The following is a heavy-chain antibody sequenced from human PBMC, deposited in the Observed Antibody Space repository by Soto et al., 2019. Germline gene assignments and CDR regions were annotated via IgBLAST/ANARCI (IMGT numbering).Heavy chain of an antibody. Sequence: SETLSLTCTVSGGSISSYYWSWIRQPPGKGLEWIGYIFYSGTTNYNPSLKSRVTISVDTSKNQFSLKLRFVTTADTAVYYCARLPSYYDSSSVDYWGQGTLVTVSS. J-gene: IGHJ4*02. CDR2: IFYSGTT. D-gene: IGHD3-22*01. CDR3: ARLPSYYDSSSVDY. CDR1: GGSISSYY. V-gene: IGHV4-59*01.